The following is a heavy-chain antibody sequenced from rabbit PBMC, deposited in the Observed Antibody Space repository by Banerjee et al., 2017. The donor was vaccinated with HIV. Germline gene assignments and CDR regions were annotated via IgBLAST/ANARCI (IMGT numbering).Heavy chain of an antibody. V-gene: IGHV1S43*01. CDR2: IFTSSGRT. CDR1: GFSFSSSSW. CDR3: AAGVTGLGYYFNL. Sequence: QEQLEESGGDLVKPEGSLTLTCTASGFSFSSSSWICWVRQAPGKGLELIACIFTSSGRTWYVTWVNGRFTISRSTSLNTVDLKMTSLTAADTATYFCAAGVTGLGYYFNLWGQGTLVTVS. D-gene: IGHD4-1*01. J-gene: IGHJ4*01.